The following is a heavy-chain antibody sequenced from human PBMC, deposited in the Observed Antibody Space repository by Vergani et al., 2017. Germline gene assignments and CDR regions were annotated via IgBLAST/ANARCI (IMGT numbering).Heavy chain of an antibody. D-gene: IGHD1-1*01. V-gene: IGHV3-30*03. CDR3: ATKSCGTPGCQLGYFRE. CDR2: ISYDGTQK. CDR1: GFTSSYYG. J-gene: IGHJ1*01. Sequence: QVHLVESGGGVVQPGRSLRLSCVVSGFTSSYYGMHWVRQAPGKGLEWVAVISYDGTQKYYADSVKGRFTISRDNSKSTLYLQMNSLRTEDKAVYYCATKSCGTPGCQLGYFREWGQGTLVTVSS.